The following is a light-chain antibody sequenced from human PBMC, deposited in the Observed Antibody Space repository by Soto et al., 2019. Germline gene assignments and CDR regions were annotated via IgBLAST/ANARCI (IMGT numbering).Light chain of an antibody. CDR1: SSDVGAYNY. CDR3: CSYAGSYTLV. CDR2: DVS. J-gene: IGLJ2*01. V-gene: IGLV2-11*01. Sequence: QSVLTQPRSVSGSPGQSVTISCTGTSSDVGAYNYVSWYQQHPGKAPKLIIYDVSQRPSGVPDRFSGSKSGNTASLTISGLQAEDEADYSCCSYAGSYTLVFGGGTQLTVL.